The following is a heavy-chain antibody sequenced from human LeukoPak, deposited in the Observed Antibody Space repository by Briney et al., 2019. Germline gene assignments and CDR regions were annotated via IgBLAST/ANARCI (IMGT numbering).Heavy chain of an antibody. CDR3: ARDRYFYDSAGAYYFDY. CDR2: INQDVSEK. V-gene: IGHV3-7*05. Sequence: GGSLCLSCAASGFTSSSYWMSWVRQALGKRLEWGSNINQDVSEKYYVDSVKDRFTFSRDNAKNSLYLQLNSLRAEDTAAYFCARDRYFYDSAGAYYFDYWGQGTLVTVSS. J-gene: IGHJ4*02. D-gene: IGHD3-22*01. CDR1: GFTSSSYW.